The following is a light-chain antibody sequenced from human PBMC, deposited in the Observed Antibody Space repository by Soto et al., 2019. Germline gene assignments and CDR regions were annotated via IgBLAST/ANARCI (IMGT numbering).Light chain of an antibody. V-gene: IGLV2-8*01. CDR2: EVS. Sequence: QSALTQPPSASGFPGQSVTISCTGTSSDVGGYNYVSWYQQHPGKAPKLMIYEVSKRPSGVPDRFSGSKSGNTASLTVSGLQAEDEADYYCSPYAGSNNLVFGGGTKLTVL. CDR3: SPYAGSNNLV. CDR1: SSDVGGYNY. J-gene: IGLJ2*01.